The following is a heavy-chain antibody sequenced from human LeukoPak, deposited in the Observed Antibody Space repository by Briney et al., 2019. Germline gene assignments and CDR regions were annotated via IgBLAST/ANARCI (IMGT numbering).Heavy chain of an antibody. V-gene: IGHV4-59*01. J-gene: IGHJ4*02. CDR3: ARVRTVYGDADY. CDR1: GGSISSYY. CDR2: IYYSGST. D-gene: IGHD4-17*01. Sequence: SETLSLTCTVSGGSISSYYWSWIRQPPGKGREWIGYIYYSGSTNYNPSLKSRVTISVDTSKNQFSLKLSSVTAADTAVYYCARVRTVYGDADYWGQGTLVTVSS.